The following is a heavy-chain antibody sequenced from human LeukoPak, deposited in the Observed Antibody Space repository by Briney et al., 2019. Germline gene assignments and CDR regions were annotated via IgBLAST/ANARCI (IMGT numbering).Heavy chain of an antibody. CDR1: GFTFSIHA. CDR2: VDSRGVTT. V-gene: IGHV3-23*01. J-gene: IGHJ4*02. D-gene: IGHD2-21*02. Sequence: PGGSLRLSCAASGFTFSIHAMTWVRQAPGKGLEWVSGVDSRGVTTEYADSVKGRFTISRGNSKNTLYLQMHSLRAEDTALYYCAKMDGMGVTDNPDYWGQGTLVIVSS. CDR3: AKMDGMGVTDNPDY.